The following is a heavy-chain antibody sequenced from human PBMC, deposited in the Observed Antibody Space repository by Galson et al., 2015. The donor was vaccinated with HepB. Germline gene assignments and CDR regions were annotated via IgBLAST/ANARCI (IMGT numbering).Heavy chain of an antibody. CDR2: ISDNGRYK. J-gene: IGHJ4*02. D-gene: IGHD6-13*01. Sequence: SLRLSCAASGFTFTTHAMSWVRQAPGKGLEWVSSISDNGRYKYYADSVRGRFTISRDNSDYTVSLQMNSLRAEDTAVYYCAKDPPARGSTWYSKHFDSWGQGTLITVSS. CDR3: AKDPPARGSTWYSKHFDS. CDR1: GFTFTTHA. V-gene: IGHV3-23*01.